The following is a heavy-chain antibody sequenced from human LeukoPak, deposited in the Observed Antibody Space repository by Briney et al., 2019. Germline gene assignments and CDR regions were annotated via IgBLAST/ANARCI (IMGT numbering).Heavy chain of an antibody. D-gene: IGHD5-12*01. Sequence: GASVKVSCKVSGYTLTELSMHWVRQAPGKGLEWMGGFDPEDGETIYAQKFQGRVTMTEDTSTDTAYMELSSLRSEDTAVYYCATPGLSYSGYDYDSEIPDYWGQGTLVTVSS. J-gene: IGHJ4*02. CDR1: GYTLTELS. CDR2: FDPEDGET. CDR3: ATPGLSYSGYDYDSEIPDY. V-gene: IGHV1-24*01.